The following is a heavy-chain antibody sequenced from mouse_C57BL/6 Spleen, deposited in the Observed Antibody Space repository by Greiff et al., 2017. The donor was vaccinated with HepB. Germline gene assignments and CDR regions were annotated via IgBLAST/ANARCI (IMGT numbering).Heavy chain of an antibody. CDR3: AKGAYYSNPYAMDY. Sequence: QVQLKESGPGLVQPSQSLSITCTVSGFSFTSYGVHWVRQPPGKGLEWLGVIWSGGSTDYNAAFISRLSISKDNSKSQVFFKMNSLQADDTAIYYCAKGAYYSNPYAMDYWGQGTSVTVSS. V-gene: IGHV2-4*01. J-gene: IGHJ4*01. CDR2: IWSGGST. CDR1: GFSFTSYG. D-gene: IGHD2-5*01.